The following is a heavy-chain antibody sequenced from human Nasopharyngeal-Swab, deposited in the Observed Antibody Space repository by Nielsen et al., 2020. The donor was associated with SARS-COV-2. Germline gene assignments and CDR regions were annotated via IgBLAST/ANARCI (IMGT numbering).Heavy chain of an antibody. CDR3: ARAPEHITIFGVVKDYFDY. CDR1: GDSVSSSSAA. D-gene: IGHD3-3*01. Sequence: SETLSLTCAISGDSVSSSSAAWNWIRQSPSRGLEWLGRTYYRSKWYNDYAVSVKSRITINPDTSKNQFSLHLNSVTPEDTAVYYCARAPEHITIFGVVKDYFDYWGQGTLVTVSS. CDR2: TYYRSKWYN. J-gene: IGHJ4*02. V-gene: IGHV6-1*01.